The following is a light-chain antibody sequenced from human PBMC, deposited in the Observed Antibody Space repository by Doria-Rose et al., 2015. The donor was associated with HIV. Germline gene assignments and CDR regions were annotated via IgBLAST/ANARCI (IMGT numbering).Light chain of an antibody. CDR1: QSFSSTC. J-gene: IGKJ1*01. V-gene: IGKV3-20*01. CDR3: HQYGTSWT. CDR2: DGS. Sequence: TQSPGTLSLSPGERATLSCRASQSFSSTCLAWYQQKPGQAPSLLIYDGSTTATGIPDRVSASGSGTDFTLTINRLEPEDFALYYCHQYGTSWTFGQGTKVEI.